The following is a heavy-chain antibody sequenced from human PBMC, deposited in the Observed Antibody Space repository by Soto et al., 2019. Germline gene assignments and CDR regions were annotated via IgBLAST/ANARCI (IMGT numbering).Heavy chain of an antibody. CDR1: GYSFTSYW. J-gene: IGHJ6*02. Sequence: GESLKISCKGSGYSFTSYWIGWVRQMPGKGLEWMGIIYPGDSDTRYSPSFQGQVTISADKSISTAYLQWSSLKASDTAMYYCARHPYSSSSGYYYYGMDVWGQGTTVTVSS. D-gene: IGHD6-6*01. V-gene: IGHV5-51*01. CDR2: IYPGDSDT. CDR3: ARHPYSSSSGYYYYGMDV.